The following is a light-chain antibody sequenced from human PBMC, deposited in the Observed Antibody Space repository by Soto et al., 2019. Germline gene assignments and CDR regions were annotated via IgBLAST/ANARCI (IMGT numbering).Light chain of an antibody. CDR3: QQRYTLIT. J-gene: IGKJ3*01. CDR1: QNIDNF. V-gene: IGKV3-11*01. Sequence: EIVLRQSPATLSMSPGERATLSCRASQNIDNFLVWYQQKPGQAPRLLIYDASKRATGIPARFSGSGSGTDFILTIRSLEPEDFAVYYCQQRYTLITFGPGTKVDIK. CDR2: DAS.